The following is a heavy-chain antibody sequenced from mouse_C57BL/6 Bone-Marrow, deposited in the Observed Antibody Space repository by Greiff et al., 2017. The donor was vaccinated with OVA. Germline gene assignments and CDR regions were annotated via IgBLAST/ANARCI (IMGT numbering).Heavy chain of an antibody. Sequence: EVMLVESGGGLVKPGGSLKLSCAASGFTFSSYAMSWVRQTPEKRLEWVATISDGGSYTYYPDNVKGRFTISRDNAKNNLYLQMSHLKSEDTAMYYCARQLRLRTYAMDDWGQGTSVTVTS. J-gene: IGHJ4*01. D-gene: IGHD3-2*02. V-gene: IGHV5-4*03. CDR2: ISDGGSYT. CDR3: ARQLRLRTYAMDD. CDR1: GFTFSSYA.